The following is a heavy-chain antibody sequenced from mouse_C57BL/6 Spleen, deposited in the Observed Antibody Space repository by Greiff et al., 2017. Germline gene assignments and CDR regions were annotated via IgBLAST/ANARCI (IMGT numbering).Heavy chain of an antibody. D-gene: IGHD1-1*01. CDR1: GYSITSGYY. Sequence: VQLKQSGPGLVKPSQSLSLTCSVTGYSITSGYYWNWIRQFPGNKLEWMGYISYDGSNNYNPSLKNRISITRDTSKNQFFLKLNSVTTEDTATYYCARDPYYYGSSSYWYFDVWGTGTTVTVSS. V-gene: IGHV3-6*01. CDR2: ISYDGSN. CDR3: ARDPYYYGSSSYWYFDV. J-gene: IGHJ1*03.